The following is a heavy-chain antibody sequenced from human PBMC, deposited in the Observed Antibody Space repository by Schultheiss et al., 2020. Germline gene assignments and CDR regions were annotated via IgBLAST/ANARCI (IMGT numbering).Heavy chain of an antibody. CDR1: GGSISSSNW. J-gene: IGHJ3*02. CDR2: IYHSGST. Sequence: SETLSLTCAVSGGSISSSNWWSWVRQPPGKGLEWIGEIYHSGSTNYNPSLKSRVTISVDRSKNQFSLKLSSVTAADTAVYYCARGELRWSDAFDIWGQGTMVTVSS. D-gene: IGHD4-23*01. CDR3: ARGELRWSDAFDI. V-gene: IGHV4-4*02.